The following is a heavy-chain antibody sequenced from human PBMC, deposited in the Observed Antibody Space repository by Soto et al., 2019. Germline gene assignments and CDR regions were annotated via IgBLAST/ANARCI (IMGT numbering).Heavy chain of an antibody. CDR1: GFSFSKYD. CDR2: ISNSGSTT. CDR3: AKAVVVVMSPFDS. Sequence: EVQLLESGGGLVQPGGSLRLSCAASGFSFSKYDMGWVRQAPGKGLEWVSSISNSGSTTYYADSVRGRFAISRDNSQKTLYLQMTSLRAEDTALYFCAKAVVVVMSPFDSWGQGTLVSVSS. V-gene: IGHV3-23*01. D-gene: IGHD2-21*01. J-gene: IGHJ4*02.